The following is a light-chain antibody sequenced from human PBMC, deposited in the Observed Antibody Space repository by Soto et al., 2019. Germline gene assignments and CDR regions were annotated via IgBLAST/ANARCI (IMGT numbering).Light chain of an antibody. CDR3: GSWDSSLSAYV. Sequence: QAVVTQPPSVSGAPGQRVTISCTGSSSNIGAGYDVHWYQQLPGTAPKLLIYGNSNRPSGVPDRFSGSKSGTSATLGITGFQTGDEADYYCGSWDSSLSAYVFGTGTKLTVL. V-gene: IGLV1-40*01. CDR1: SSNIGAGYD. CDR2: GNS. J-gene: IGLJ1*01.